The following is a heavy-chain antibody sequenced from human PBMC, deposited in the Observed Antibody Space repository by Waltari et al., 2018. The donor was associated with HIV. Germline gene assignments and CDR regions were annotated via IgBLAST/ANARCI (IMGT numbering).Heavy chain of an antibody. CDR1: GDTFSSYG. V-gene: IGHV1-69*11. Sequence: QVQLVQSGAEVKKPGSSVKVSCKASGDTFSSYGINWVRQAPGQGLEWIGGIIPNLGTPIYAQMFQDRVTITADEATTTAYMDLRSLRSEDTAVYYCVREGRSSTAWYYFDFWGQGTLVTVSS. J-gene: IGHJ4*02. CDR2: IIPNLGTP. CDR3: VREGRSSTAWYYFDF. D-gene: IGHD6-19*01.